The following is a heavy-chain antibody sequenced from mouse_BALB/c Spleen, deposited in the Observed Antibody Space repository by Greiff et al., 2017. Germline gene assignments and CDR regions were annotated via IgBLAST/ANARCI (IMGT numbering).Heavy chain of an antibody. CDR3: TRRRVYYAMDY. Sequence: VKLVESGAELVKPGASVKLSCKASGYTFTSYYMYWVKQRPGQGLEWIGEINPSNGGTNFNEKFKSKATLTVDKSSSTAYMQLSSLTSEDSAVYYCTRRRVYYAMDYWGQGTSVTVSS. J-gene: IGHJ4*01. CDR2: INPSNGGT. CDR1: GYTFTSYY. V-gene: IGHV1S81*02.